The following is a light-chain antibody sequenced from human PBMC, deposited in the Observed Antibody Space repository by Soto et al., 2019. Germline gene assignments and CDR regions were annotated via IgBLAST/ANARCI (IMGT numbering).Light chain of an antibody. CDR2: AAS. J-gene: IGKJ2*01. Sequence: IQLTQSPSSLSASVGDRVTITCRASQGISSYLAWYQQKPGKAPKLQIYAASTLQSGVPSRFSGSGSGTDFTLTISSLQPEDFATYYCQQLNSYPRTFGQGTKLEIK. CDR1: QGISSY. V-gene: IGKV1-9*01. CDR3: QQLNSYPRT.